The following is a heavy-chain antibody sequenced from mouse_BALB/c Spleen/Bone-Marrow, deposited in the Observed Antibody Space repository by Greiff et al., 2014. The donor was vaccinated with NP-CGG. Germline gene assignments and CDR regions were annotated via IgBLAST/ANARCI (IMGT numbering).Heavy chain of an antibody. CDR2: INPGTDYT. CDR3: ARYDYGTKRAWFAY. CDR1: GYTFTSYW. D-gene: IGHD1-1*01. V-gene: IGHV1-7*01. J-gene: IGHJ3*01. Sequence: QVQLKESGPELAKPGASVKMSCKASGYTFTSYWMHWLKRRPGQGQEWIGYINPGTDYTEYNQKFKDKATLTADTSSTTAYMQLSSLTSEDSAVYYCARYDYGTKRAWFAYWGQGTLVTVSA.